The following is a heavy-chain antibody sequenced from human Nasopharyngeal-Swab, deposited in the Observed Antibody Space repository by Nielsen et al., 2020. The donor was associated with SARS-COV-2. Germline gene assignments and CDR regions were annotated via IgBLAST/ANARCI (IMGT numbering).Heavy chain of an antibody. CDR2: IYPDDSDT. V-gene: IGHV5-51*01. CDR1: GYSFTTFW. D-gene: IGHD2-15*01. Sequence: GESPKISCKGFGYSFTTFWITWVRQMPGKGLEWMGIIYPDDSDTRYSPSFQGQVTFSVDKSTSTAYLQWSSLKASDTAMYYCARLRGSAFYYYYLDVWGKGTTVTVSS. CDR3: ARLRGSAFYYYYLDV. J-gene: IGHJ6*03.